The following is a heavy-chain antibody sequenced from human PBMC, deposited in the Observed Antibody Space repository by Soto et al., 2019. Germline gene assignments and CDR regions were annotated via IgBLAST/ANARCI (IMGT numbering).Heavy chain of an antibody. Sequence: EVQLVESGGGLVQPGGSLRLSCAASGFTFSSYSMNWVRQAPGKGLEWVSYISSSSSTIYYADSVKGRFTISRDNAKKSLYLQMNSLRDEDTAVYYCASAYGAYPSRYGMDVWGQGTTVTVSS. V-gene: IGHV3-48*02. J-gene: IGHJ6*02. CDR2: ISSSSSTI. CDR3: ASAYGAYPSRYGMDV. CDR1: GFTFSSYS. D-gene: IGHD4-17*01.